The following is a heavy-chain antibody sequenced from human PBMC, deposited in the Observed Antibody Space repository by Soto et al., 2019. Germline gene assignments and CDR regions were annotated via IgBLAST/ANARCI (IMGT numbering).Heavy chain of an antibody. CDR1: GFTFSAHY. D-gene: IGHD1-26*01. CDR3: ARVSLVGPSGGRYFDY. Sequence: EVQLVESGGGLVQPGGSLRLSCAASGFTFSAHYMDWVRQAPGKGLEWVGRIKNKANSYTTEYAASVEGRFTISREDSQNSRYLQMNSLKTEDTAVYYCARVSLVGPSGGRYFDYWCQGSQVAVSS. CDR2: IKNKANSYTT. V-gene: IGHV3-72*01. J-gene: IGHJ4*02.